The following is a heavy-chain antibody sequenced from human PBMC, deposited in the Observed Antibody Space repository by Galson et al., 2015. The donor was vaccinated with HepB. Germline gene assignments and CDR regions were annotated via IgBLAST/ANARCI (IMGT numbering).Heavy chain of an antibody. V-gene: IGHV4-34*01. J-gene: IGHJ4*02. CDR1: GGSFSGYY. D-gene: IGHD2-15*01. CDR3: ASLPRYCTSGGSCYEVRY. CDR2: INHSGST. Sequence: TLSLTCAVYGGSFSGYYWSWIRQPPGKGLEWIGEINHSGSTNYNPSLKSRVTISVDTSKNQFSLKLSSVTAADTAVYYCASLPRYCTSGGSCYEVRYWGQGTLVTVSS.